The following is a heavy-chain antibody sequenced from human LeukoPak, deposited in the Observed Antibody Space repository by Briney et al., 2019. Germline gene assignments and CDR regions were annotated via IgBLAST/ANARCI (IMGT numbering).Heavy chain of an antibody. CDR3: ATAIGFTMIVVVNDY. D-gene: IGHD3-22*01. CDR2: IRSKANSYAT. J-gene: IGHJ4*02. Sequence: GGSLRLSCAGSGFTFSGSAMHWVRQASGKGLEWVGRIRSKANSYATAYAASVKGRFTISRDDSKNTAYLQMNSLRAEDTAVYYCATAIGFTMIVVVNDYWGQGTLVTVSS. CDR1: GFTFSGSA. V-gene: IGHV3-73*01.